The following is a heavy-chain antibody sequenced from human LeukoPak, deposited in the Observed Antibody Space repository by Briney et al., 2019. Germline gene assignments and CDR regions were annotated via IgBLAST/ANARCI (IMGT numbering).Heavy chain of an antibody. V-gene: IGHV3-20*04. CDR1: GFSFDEYA. D-gene: IGHD3-3*01. CDR2: IIWNGGST. CDR3: ARDPESGYDFWSGYFLQRSYYYYMDV. Sequence: GGSLRLSCAASGFSFDEYAMTWVRQAPGKGLEWVATIIWNGGSTFYAGSVKGRFTISRDNAKYSLYLQMNSLRAEDTAVYYCARDPESGYDFWSGYFLQRSYYYYMDVWGKGTTVTVSS. J-gene: IGHJ6*03.